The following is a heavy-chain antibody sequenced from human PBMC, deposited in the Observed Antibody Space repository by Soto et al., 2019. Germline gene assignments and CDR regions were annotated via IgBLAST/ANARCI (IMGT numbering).Heavy chain of an antibody. CDR1: GGSVSSSSYY. CDR2: VYYSGST. V-gene: IGHV4-39*07. J-gene: IGHJ4*02. D-gene: IGHD4-17*01. CDR3: ARDLDYGDPSGLDY. Sequence: SETLSLTCTVSGGSVSSSSYYWGWVRQPPGKGLEWIGSVYYSGSTYYNPSLKSRVTISVDTSKNQFSLKLSSVTAADTAVYYCARDLDYGDPSGLDYWGQGTLVTVSS.